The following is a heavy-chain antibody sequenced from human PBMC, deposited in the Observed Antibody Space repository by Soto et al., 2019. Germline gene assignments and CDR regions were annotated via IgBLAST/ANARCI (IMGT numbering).Heavy chain of an antibody. CDR2: IIPIFGTA. J-gene: IGHJ6*02. CDR3: ASHTGSSPEGRYYYGMDV. V-gene: IGHV1-69*13. D-gene: IGHD1-26*01. CDR1: GGTFSSYA. Sequence: SVKVSCKASGGTFSSYAISWVRQAPGQGLEWMGGIIPIFGTADYAQTFQGRVTITADESTSTAYMELSSLRSEDTAVYYCASHTGSSPEGRYYYGMDVWGQGTTVTVSS.